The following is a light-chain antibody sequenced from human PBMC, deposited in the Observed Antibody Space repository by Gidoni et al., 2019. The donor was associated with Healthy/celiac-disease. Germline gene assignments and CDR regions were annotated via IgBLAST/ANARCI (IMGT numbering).Light chain of an antibody. Sequence: ELVITQSPATLSVSPGERATLSCRASQSVSSNLAWYQQKPGQAPRLLIYGASTRATGIPARFSGSGSGTEFTLTISSLQSEDFEVYYCQQYNNWPQTFGQGTKVEIK. CDR3: QQYNNWPQT. V-gene: IGKV3-15*01. CDR2: GAS. J-gene: IGKJ1*01. CDR1: QSVSSN.